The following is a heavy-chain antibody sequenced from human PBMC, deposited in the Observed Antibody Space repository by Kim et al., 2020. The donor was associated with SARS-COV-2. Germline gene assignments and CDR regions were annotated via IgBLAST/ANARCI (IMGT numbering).Heavy chain of an antibody. CDR2: INAGNGYT. CDR3: ARTWPDPDNYQYYGMDV. V-gene: IGHV1-3*01. J-gene: IGHJ6*02. CDR1: GYTFTSYA. Sequence: ASVKVSCKTSGYTFTSYAMHWVRQAPGQRLEWMGWINAGNGYTKYSQNFQGRVTITRDTSASTAYMELSSLRSEDTAVYYCARTWPDPDNYQYYGMDVWGQGTTVTVSS. D-gene: IGHD5-12*01.